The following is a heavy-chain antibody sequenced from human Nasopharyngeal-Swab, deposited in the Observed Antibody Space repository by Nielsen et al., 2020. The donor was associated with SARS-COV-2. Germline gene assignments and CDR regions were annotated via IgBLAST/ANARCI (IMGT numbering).Heavy chain of an antibody. CDR1: GFTFTSYA. D-gene: IGHD2-15*01. CDR3: AKDSGAGFCNDGSCFPTNH. V-gene: IGHV3-23*01. Sequence: EGSLRLSCAASGFTFTSYAMSWVRQAPGKGLEWVSGISGTGDDTYYADSVKGRFTISRDRSKNTLYLQMNSLRAEDTAVYYCAKDSGAGFCNDGSCFPTNHWGQGTRVTVSS. CDR2: ISGTGDDT. J-gene: IGHJ5*02.